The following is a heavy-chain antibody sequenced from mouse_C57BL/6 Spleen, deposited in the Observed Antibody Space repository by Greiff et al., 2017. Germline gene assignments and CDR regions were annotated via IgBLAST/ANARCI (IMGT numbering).Heavy chain of an antibody. CDR1: GYTFTDYE. D-gene: IGHD1-1*01. J-gene: IGHJ2*01. V-gene: IGHV1-15*01. CDR3: ARGITTVVNSFYFDY. CDR2: IDPETGGT. Sequence: VQLQESGAELVRPGASVTLSCKASGYTFTDYEMHWVKQTPVHGLEWIGAIDPETGGTAYNQKFKGKAILTADKSSSTAYMELRSLTSEDSAVDYCARGITTVVNSFYFDYWGQGTTLTVSS.